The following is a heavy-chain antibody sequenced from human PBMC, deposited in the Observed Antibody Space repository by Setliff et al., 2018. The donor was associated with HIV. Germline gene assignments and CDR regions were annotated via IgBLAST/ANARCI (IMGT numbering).Heavy chain of an antibody. CDR2: IYLGDSET. J-gene: IGHJ4*02. D-gene: IGHD3-22*01. CDR1: GYSFTSYW. Sequence: PGESLKISCRVSGYSFTSYWIAWVRQMPGRGLEWMGNIYLGDSETRYSPSFVGQVTFSVDKSVNTAYLQRRSLKASDTAMYYCARGGLYDSGGYYPPPAGRIDSWGPGTLVTVSS. CDR3: ARGGLYDSGGYYPPPAGRIDS. V-gene: IGHV5-51*01.